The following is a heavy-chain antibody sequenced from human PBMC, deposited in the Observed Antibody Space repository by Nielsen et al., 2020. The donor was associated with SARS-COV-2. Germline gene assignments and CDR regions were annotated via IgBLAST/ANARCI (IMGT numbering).Heavy chain of an antibody. CDR1: GFTFDDYA. CDR2: ISWNSGSI. J-gene: IGHJ4*02. Sequence: LRLSCAASGFTFDDYAMHWVRQAPGKGLEWVSGISWNSGSIGYADSVKGRFTISRDNAKNSLYLQMNSLRAEDTALYYCAKDMGPIMTNFDYWGQGTLVTVSS. V-gene: IGHV3-9*01. CDR3: AKDMGPIMTNFDY. D-gene: IGHD4-11*01.